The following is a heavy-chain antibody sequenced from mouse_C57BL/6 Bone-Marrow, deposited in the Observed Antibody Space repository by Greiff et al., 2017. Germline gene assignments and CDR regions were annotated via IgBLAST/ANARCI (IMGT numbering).Heavy chain of an antibody. J-gene: IGHJ3*01. V-gene: IGHV1-82*01. CDR1: GYAFTSSW. D-gene: IGHD4-1*01. Sequence: VQLQQSGPELVKPGASVKISCKASGYAFTSSWMHWVKQRPGQGLEWIGRIYPGDGDTNYNGKFKGKATLTADKSSSTAYMQLSSLTSEDSAVYFCASWGWFSYWGQGTLVTVSA. CDR2: IYPGDGDT. CDR3: ASWGWFSY.